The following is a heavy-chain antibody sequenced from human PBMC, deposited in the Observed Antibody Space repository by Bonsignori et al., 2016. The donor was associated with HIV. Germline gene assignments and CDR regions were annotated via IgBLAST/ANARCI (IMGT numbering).Heavy chain of an antibody. V-gene: IGHV1-69*05. J-gene: IGHJ3*02. D-gene: IGHD2/OR15-2a*01. CDR3: ARAVNRKSNVDGFDI. CDR1: GGAFNSYS. CDR2: IIPIFGTT. Sequence: QVQLVQSGAEVKRPGSSVNVSCKASGGAFNSYSVSWVRQAPGQGLEWMGGIIPIFGTTDYAQKFQGRVAITTDESTSTVYLDVGSLRSEDTAVYYCARAVNRKSNVDGFDIWGQG.